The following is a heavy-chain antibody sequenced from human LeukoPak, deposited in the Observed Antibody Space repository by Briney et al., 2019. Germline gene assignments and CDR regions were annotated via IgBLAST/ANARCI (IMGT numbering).Heavy chain of an antibody. CDR2: INHSGST. D-gene: IGHD3-10*01. Sequence: SETLSLTCTVSGGSISSSSYYWSWILQPPGKGLEWIGEINHSGSTNYNPSLKSRVTISVDTSKNQFSLKLSSVTAADTAVYYCARRTYYYGSGSYTYWGQGTLVTVSS. J-gene: IGHJ4*02. CDR3: ARRTYYYGSGSYTY. V-gene: IGHV4-39*07. CDR1: GGSISSSSYY.